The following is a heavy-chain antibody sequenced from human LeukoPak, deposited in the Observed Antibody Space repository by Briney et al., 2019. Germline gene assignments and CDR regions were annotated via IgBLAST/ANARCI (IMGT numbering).Heavy chain of an antibody. V-gene: IGHV4-61*01. CDR2: VYYTGSA. D-gene: IGHD3-10*01. CDR3: ARSQNYYGSGDY. CDR1: GGSVSNGNFY. J-gene: IGHJ4*02. Sequence: SETLSLTCTVSGGSVSNGNFYWSWLRQPPGKPLEWIGYVYYTGSAYYNPSLEGRVTISVDTSKNQFSVRLSSVTAADTAMYYCARSQNYYGSGDYWSQGTLVTVSS.